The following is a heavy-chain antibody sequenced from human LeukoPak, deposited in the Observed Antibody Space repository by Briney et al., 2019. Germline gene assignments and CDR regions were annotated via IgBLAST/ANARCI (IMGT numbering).Heavy chain of an antibody. Sequence: SETLSLTCTVSGDSISSGSYYWGWIRQPPGKGLEWIGSIYYSGSTYYNPSLKSRVTISVDTSKNQFSLKLSSVTAADTAVYYCARDVLIVVVPAALRGAFDIWGQGTMGTVSS. CDR3: ARDVLIVVVPAALRGAFDI. CDR2: IYYSGST. CDR1: GDSISSGSYY. V-gene: IGHV4-39*07. D-gene: IGHD2-2*02. J-gene: IGHJ3*02.